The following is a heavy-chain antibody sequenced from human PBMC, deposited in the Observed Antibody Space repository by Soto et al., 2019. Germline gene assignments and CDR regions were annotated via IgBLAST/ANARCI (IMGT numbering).Heavy chain of an antibody. CDR2: INPNSGGT. Sequence: ASVKVSCKASGYTFTGYYMHWVRQAPGQGLEWMGWINPNSGGTNYAQKFQGRVTMTRDTSISTAYMELSRLRSDDTAVYYCASALALVGALDAFDIWGQGTMVTVSS. V-gene: IGHV1-2*02. J-gene: IGHJ3*02. CDR1: GYTFTGYY. D-gene: IGHD1-26*01. CDR3: ASALALVGALDAFDI.